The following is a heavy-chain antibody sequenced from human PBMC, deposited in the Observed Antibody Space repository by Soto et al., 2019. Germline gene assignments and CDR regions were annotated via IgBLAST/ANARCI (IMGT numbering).Heavy chain of an antibody. CDR2: ISWNSGSI. CDR1: GFTFDDYA. Sequence: PGGSLRLSCAASGFTFDDYAMHWVRQAPGKGLEWVSGISWNSGSIGYADSVKGRFTISRDNAKNSLYLQMNSLRAEDTALYYCAKGGQLLPFDPWGQGTLVTVSS. V-gene: IGHV3-9*01. D-gene: IGHD2-2*01. CDR3: AKGGQLLPFDP. J-gene: IGHJ5*02.